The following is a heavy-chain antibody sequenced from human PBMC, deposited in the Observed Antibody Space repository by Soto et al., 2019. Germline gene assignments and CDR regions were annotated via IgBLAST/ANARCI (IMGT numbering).Heavy chain of an antibody. CDR1: GFTFSSYG. D-gene: IGHD2-15*01. Sequence: QVQLVESGGGVVQPGRSLRLSCAASGFTFSSYGMHWVRQAPGKGLEWVAVIWYDGSNKYYADSVKGRFTISRDNSTKTLYLQMNSLRAEDTAVYYCARAKGSWSGADAFDIWGQGTMVTVSS. J-gene: IGHJ3*02. V-gene: IGHV3-33*01. CDR2: IWYDGSNK. CDR3: ARAKGSWSGADAFDI.